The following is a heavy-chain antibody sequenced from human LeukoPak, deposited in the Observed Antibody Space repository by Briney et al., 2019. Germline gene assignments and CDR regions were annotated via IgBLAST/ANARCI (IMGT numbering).Heavy chain of an antibody. Sequence: PGGSLRLSCAAYGFTFSSYWMNCVRQAPGKGLEWVANINGDGRDKYYVGSVRGRFTISRDNADNALYLQMNSLRGDDTALYYCARGVDSAIDWWGQGTLVTVSS. CDR3: ARGVDSAIDW. CDR2: INGDGRDK. J-gene: IGHJ4*02. D-gene: IGHD3-9*01. V-gene: IGHV3-7*01. CDR1: GFTFSSYW.